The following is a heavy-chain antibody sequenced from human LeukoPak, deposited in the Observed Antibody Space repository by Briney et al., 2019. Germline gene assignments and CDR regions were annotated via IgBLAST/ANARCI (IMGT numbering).Heavy chain of an antibody. CDR2: IYYSGST. CDR1: GGSISSYY. J-gene: IGHJ5*02. Sequence: SGTLALTCTVSGGSISSYYWSWIRQPPGKGLKWIGYIYYSGSTNYNPSLKSRVTISVDTSKNQFSLKLSSVTAADTAVYYCARALIAAAGKGFDPWGQGTLVTVSS. D-gene: IGHD6-13*01. V-gene: IGHV4-59*01. CDR3: ARALIAAAGKGFDP.